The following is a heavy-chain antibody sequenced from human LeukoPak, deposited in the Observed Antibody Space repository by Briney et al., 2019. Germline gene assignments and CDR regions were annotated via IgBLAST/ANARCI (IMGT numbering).Heavy chain of an antibody. CDR3: ARALTEAAAVDY. J-gene: IGHJ4*02. V-gene: IGHV4-59*01. CDR2: IYYSGST. Sequence: PSETLSLTCTVSGGSISSYYWSWIRQPPGKGLEWIGYIYYSGSTNYNPSLKSRVTISVDTSKNQFSLKLSSVTAADTAVYYCARALTEAAAVDYWGQGTLVTVSS. CDR1: GGSISSYY. D-gene: IGHD6-13*01.